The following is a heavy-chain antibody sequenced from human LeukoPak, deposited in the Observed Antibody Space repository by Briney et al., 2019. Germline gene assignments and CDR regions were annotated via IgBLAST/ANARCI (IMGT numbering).Heavy chain of an antibody. CDR3: AREGRYYGSGSHRDGFDI. J-gene: IGHJ3*02. Sequence: PGRSLRLSCVASGFTFDDYAMHWVRQAPGKGLEWVSGISWNSGSIGYADSVKGRFTISRDNAKNSLYLQMNSLTAEDTAIYYCAREGRYYGSGSHRDGFDIWGQGTMVTVSS. CDR1: GFTFDDYA. CDR2: ISWNSGSI. V-gene: IGHV3-9*01. D-gene: IGHD3-10*01.